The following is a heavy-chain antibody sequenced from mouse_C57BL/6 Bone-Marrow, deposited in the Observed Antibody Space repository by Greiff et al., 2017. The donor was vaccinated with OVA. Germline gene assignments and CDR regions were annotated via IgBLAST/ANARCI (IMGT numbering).Heavy chain of an antibody. CDR2: IDPETGGT. D-gene: IGHD2-4*01. Sequence: VNVVESGAELVRPGASVTLSCKASGYTFTDYEMHWVKQTPVHGLEWIGAIDPETGGTAYNQKFKGKAILTADKSSSTAYMELRSLTSEDSAVYYCTRGYDYHYFDYWGQGTTLTVSS. CDR3: TRGYDYHYFDY. V-gene: IGHV1-15*01. CDR1: GYTFTDYE. J-gene: IGHJ2*01.